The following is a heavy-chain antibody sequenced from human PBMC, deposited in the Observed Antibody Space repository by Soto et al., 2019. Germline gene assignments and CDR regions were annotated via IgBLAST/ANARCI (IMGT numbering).Heavy chain of an antibody. Sequence: PRKGMERIGSIYYSGSTYYNPSLKSRVTISVDTSKNQFSLKLSSVTAADTAVYFCFQAEDGIRDTVPVSAFLLNRSSDL. CDR2: IYYSGST. CDR3: FQAEDGIRDTVPVSAFLLNRSSDL. J-gene: IGHJ2*01. D-gene: IGHD2-15*01. V-gene: IGHV4-39*01.